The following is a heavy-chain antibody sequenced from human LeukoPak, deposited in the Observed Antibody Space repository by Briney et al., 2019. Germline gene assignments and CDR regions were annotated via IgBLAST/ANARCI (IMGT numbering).Heavy chain of an antibody. Sequence: GGSLRLSCAASGFTFSSFGLHWVRQAPGKGLEWVALIRSDGSSKNCADSVKGRFTISRDTSKNTVHLQMNNLRAEDTAVYYCAKWSGDYPSYYLDYWGQGTLVTVSS. D-gene: IGHD4-17*01. V-gene: IGHV3-30*02. CDR1: GFTFSSFG. CDR3: AKWSGDYPSYYLDY. CDR2: IRSDGSSK. J-gene: IGHJ4*02.